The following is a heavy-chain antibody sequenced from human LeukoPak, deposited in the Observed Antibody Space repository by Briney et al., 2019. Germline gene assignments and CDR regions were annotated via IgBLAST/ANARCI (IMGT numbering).Heavy chain of an antibody. D-gene: IGHD5-24*01. Sequence: PSETLSLXCAVSGYSISSGYYWGWIRQPPGKGLEWIGGIYHSGSTYYNPSLKSRVTISVDTSKNQFSLKLSSVTAADTAVYYCARHSRDGYNFWGQGTLVTVSS. V-gene: IGHV4-38-2*01. J-gene: IGHJ4*02. CDR2: IYHSGST. CDR1: GYSISSGYY. CDR3: ARHSRDGYNF.